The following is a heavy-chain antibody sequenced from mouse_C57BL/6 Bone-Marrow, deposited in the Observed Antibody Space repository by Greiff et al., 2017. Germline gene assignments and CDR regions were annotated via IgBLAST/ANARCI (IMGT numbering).Heavy chain of an antibody. CDR1: GYSITSGYY. J-gene: IGHJ4*01. D-gene: IGHD2-3*01. Sequence: DVKLLESGPGLVKPSQSLSLTCSVTGYSITSGYYWNWLRQFPGNKLEWMGYISYDGSNNYNPSLKNRISISRDPSKNQFFLKLHSVTTEDTATYYSASDGWLLHVEFAMDYWGQGTTVTVSS. V-gene: IGHV3-6*01. CDR2: ISYDGSN. CDR3: ASDGWLLHVEFAMDY.